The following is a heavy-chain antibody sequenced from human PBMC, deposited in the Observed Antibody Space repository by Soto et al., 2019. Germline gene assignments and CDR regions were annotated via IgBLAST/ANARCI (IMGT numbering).Heavy chain of an antibody. CDR2: SIPMFGTT. D-gene: IGHD3-22*01. CDR1: GGLFSTYA. J-gene: IGHJ3*02. V-gene: IGHV1-69*06. Sequence: QVQLVQSGAEVKEPGSSVKVSCKTSGGLFSTYAISWVRQAPGQGLEWMAGSIPMFGTTVYAERFQGRVTLTADKSTSTAYLELTSMRSEDTAVYYCARGVDDYYDGTGPSWEDDFDIWGQVTMVTVSS. CDR3: ARGVDDYYDGTGPSWEDDFDI.